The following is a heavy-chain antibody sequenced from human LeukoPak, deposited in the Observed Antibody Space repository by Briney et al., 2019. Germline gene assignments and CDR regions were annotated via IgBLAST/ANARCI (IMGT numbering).Heavy chain of an antibody. D-gene: IGHD2-2*01. CDR2: ISAYNGNT. CDR1: GYTFTSYG. J-gene: IGHJ6*02. CDR3: ASLGCSSTSCDPYYYYGMDV. Sequence: GASVKVSCKASGYTFTSYGISWVRQAPGQGLEWMGWISAYNGNTNYAQKLQGRVTMTTDTSTSTAYMELRSLRSDDTAVYYCASLGCSSTSCDPYYYYGMDVWGQGTTVTVSS. V-gene: IGHV1-18*01.